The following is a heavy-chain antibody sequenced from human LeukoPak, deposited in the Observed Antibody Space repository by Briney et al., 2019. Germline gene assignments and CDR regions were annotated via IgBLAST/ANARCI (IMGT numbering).Heavy chain of an antibody. V-gene: IGHV4-34*01. Sequence: SETLSLTCTVSGGSFSSHYWSWIRQPPGKGLEWIGEINHSGSTNYNPSLKSRVTISVDTSKNQFSLKLSSVTAADTAVYYCARGPGYSSGWYNYWGQGTLVTVSS. D-gene: IGHD6-19*01. CDR1: GGSFSSHY. J-gene: IGHJ4*02. CDR3: ARGPGYSSGWYNY. CDR2: INHSGST.